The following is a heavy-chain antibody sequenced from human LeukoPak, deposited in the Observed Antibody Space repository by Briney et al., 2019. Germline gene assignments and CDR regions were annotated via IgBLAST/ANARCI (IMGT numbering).Heavy chain of an antibody. CDR2: ISGSGGST. CDR3: ARDSEVYVFWSAQGYYYYMDV. CDR1: GFTFSSYA. V-gene: IGHV3-23*01. J-gene: IGHJ6*03. Sequence: PGGSLRLSCAASGFTFSSYAMSWVRQAPGKGLEWVSAISGSGGSTYYADSVKGRFTISRDNSKNTLYLQMNSLRAEDTAVYYCARDSEVYVFWSAQGYYYYMDVWGKGTTVTVSS. D-gene: IGHD3-3*01.